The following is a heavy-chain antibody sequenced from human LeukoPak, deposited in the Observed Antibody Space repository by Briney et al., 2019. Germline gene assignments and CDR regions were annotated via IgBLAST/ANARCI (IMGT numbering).Heavy chain of an antibody. CDR3: ARVSLYDSSGYYLDY. CDR1: GGTFSSYA. CDR2: IIPILGIA. Sequence: ASVKASCKASGGTFSSYAISWVRQAPGQGLEWMGRIIPILGIANYAQRFQGRVTITADKSTSTAYMELSSLRSEDTAVYYCARVSLYDSSGYYLDYWGQGTLVTVSS. V-gene: IGHV1-69*04. D-gene: IGHD3-22*01. J-gene: IGHJ4*02.